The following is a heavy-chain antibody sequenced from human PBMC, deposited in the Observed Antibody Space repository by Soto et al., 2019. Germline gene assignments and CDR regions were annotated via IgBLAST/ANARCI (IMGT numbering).Heavy chain of an antibody. J-gene: IGHJ6*02. CDR3: AHSQDRYYYYGMDV. CDR1: VFSLSTSGVG. Sequence: QITLKESGPTLVKPTQTLTLTCTFSVFSLSTSGVGVGWIRQPPGKPLEWLALIYWDDDKRYSPFLNTRLTITKDTSKNQVVLTMTNIDPVDTATYYCAHSQDRYYYYGMDVWGQGTTVTVSS. V-gene: IGHV2-5*02. CDR2: IYWDDDK.